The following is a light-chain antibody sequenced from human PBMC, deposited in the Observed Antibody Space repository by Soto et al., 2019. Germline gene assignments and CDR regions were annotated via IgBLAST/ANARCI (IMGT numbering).Light chain of an antibody. CDR1: QSVNKN. CDR2: GAS. J-gene: IGKJ1*01. CDR3: QEYNTWPWT. Sequence: ETLMTQSPATLSVSPGERATLSCRASQSVNKNLAWYQQKLGQAPRVLIYGASTRATGIPARFTGSGSGTEFILTLTSLQSEDSAVYYCQEYNTWPWTFGQGTKVEFK. V-gene: IGKV3-15*01.